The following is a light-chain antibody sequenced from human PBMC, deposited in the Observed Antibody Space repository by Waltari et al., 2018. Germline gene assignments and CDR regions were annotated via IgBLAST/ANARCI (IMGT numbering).Light chain of an antibody. CDR2: AVS. CDR3: HQSYAIPLA. CDR1: ERIGTY. J-gene: IGKJ1*01. V-gene: IGKV1-39*01. Sequence: DIQMTQSPSSLSASVGDRVTITCRASERIGTYLNWYQQKPGKAPNLLIYAVSNLQSAVPSRFSARGSERDISSTISSLQPESSATYYCHQSYAIPLAFGKGTKVEVK.